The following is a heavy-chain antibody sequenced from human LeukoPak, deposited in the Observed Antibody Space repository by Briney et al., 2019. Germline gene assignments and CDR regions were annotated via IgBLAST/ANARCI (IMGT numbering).Heavy chain of an antibody. J-gene: IGHJ3*02. V-gene: IGHV1-18*01. Sequence: ASVKVSCKASGYTFTSYGISWVRQAPGQGLEWMGWISAYNGNTNYAQKLQGRVTMTTDTSTSTAYMELRSLRSDDTAVYYCARVVVGRTWGHDAFDIWGQGTMVTVSS. CDR1: GYTFTSYG. D-gene: IGHD1-26*01. CDR3: ARVVVGRTWGHDAFDI. CDR2: ISAYNGNT.